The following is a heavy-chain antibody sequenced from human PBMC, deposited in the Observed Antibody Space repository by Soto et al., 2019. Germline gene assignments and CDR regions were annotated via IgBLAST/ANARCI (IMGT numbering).Heavy chain of an antibody. CDR1: GGSMNAYH. J-gene: IGHJ3*02. Sequence: SDTLSLTCTVSGGSMNAYHWCSWILQPAGKGLEYIGRINVNGNNNYNPSIRSRVTMSVDTSKAKFSLRLSYVTVADTDMDYCARLKIADVTGAFNIWGQGTLVTVSS. CDR3: ARLKIADVTGAFNI. CDR2: INVNGNN. V-gene: IGHV4-4*07.